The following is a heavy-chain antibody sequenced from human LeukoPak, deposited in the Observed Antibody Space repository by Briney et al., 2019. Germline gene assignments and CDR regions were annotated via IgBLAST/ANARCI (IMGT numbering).Heavy chain of an antibody. Sequence: ASVKVSCKAPGYTFTSYGISWVRQAPGQGLEWMGWISAYNGNTNYAQKLQGRVTMTTDTSTSTAYMELRSLRSDDTAVYYCARADTTSYYYYGMDVWGQGTTVTVSS. D-gene: IGHD1-26*01. CDR2: ISAYNGNT. CDR1: GYTFTSYG. CDR3: ARADTTSYYYYGMDV. J-gene: IGHJ6*02. V-gene: IGHV1-18*01.